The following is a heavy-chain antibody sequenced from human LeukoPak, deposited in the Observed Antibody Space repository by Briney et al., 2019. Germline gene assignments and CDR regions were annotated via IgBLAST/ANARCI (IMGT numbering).Heavy chain of an antibody. CDR1: GGSISSYY. Sequence: SETLSLTCTVSGGSISSYYWSWIRQPPGKGLEWIGYIYYSGSTNYNPSLKSRVTISVDTSKNQFSLKLSSVTAADTAVYYCARSGGLQTNENYYYYGMDVWGQGTTVTVSS. D-gene: IGHD4-11*01. CDR2: IYYSGST. V-gene: IGHV4-59*08. J-gene: IGHJ6*02. CDR3: ARSGGLQTNENYYYYGMDV.